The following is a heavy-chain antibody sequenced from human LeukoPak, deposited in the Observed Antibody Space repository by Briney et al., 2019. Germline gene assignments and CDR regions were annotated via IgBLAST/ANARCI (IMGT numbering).Heavy chain of an antibody. J-gene: IGHJ4*02. CDR1: GYSISSGYY. V-gene: IGHV4-38-2*02. D-gene: IGHD1-26*01. Sequence: SETLSLACTVSGYSISSGYYWGWIRQPPGKGLEWIGSIYHSGSTYYNPSLKSRVTISVDTSKNQFSLKLSSVTAADTAVYYCARHGRSGSYAPDYWGQGTLVTVSS. CDR2: IYHSGST. CDR3: ARHGRSGSYAPDY.